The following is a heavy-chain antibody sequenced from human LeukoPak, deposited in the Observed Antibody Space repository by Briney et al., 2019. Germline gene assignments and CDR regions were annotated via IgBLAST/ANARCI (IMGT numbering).Heavy chain of an antibody. J-gene: IGHJ5*02. CDR1: GGSISSHY. D-gene: IGHD2-2*01. V-gene: IGHV4-59*11. CDR2: IYYSGST. CDR3: ARGSVVPAAIKSPAYNWSDP. Sequence: SETLSLTCTVSGGSISSHYWSWIRQPPGKGLEWIGYIYYSGSTNYNPSLKSRVTISVDTSKNQFSLKLSSVTAADTAVYYCARGSVVPAAIKSPAYNWSDPWGQGTLVTVSS.